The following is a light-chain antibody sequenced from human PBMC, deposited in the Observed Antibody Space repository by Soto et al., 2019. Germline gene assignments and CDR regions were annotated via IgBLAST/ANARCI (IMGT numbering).Light chain of an antibody. J-gene: IGLJ2*01. CDR1: SSDVGGYNY. CDR2: EVR. CDR3: SSYTSISTLL. Sequence: QSALTQPASVSGSPGQSITISCTGTSSDVGGYNYVSWYQQHPDKGPKLIIYEVRNRPSGVSNRFSGSKSGNTASLTISGLQAEDEADYYCSSYTSISTLLFGGGTQLTVL. V-gene: IGLV2-14*01.